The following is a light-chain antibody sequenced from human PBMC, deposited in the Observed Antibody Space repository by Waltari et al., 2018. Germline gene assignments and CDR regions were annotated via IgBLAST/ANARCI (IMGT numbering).Light chain of an antibody. CDR1: QSVLYSSNNKNY. Sequence: DIVMTQSPDSLAVSLGERATINCQSSQSVLYSSNNKNYLAWYQQKPGQPPKRLIYWASTRESGVPDRFSGSGSGTDFTLTISSLQAEDVAVYYCQQYYSTPWTFGQGTKVEIK. V-gene: IGKV4-1*01. J-gene: IGKJ1*01. CDR3: QQYYSTPWT. CDR2: WAS.